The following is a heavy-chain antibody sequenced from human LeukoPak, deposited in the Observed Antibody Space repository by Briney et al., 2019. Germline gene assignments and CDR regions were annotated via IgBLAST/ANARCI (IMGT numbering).Heavy chain of an antibody. J-gene: IGHJ6*02. V-gene: IGHV1-18*01. CDR2: ISAYNGNT. Sequence: GASVKVSCKASGYTFTSYGISWVRQAPGQGLEWMGWISAYNGNTNYAQKLQGRVTMTTDTSTSTAYMELWSLRSDDTAVYYCARAEEYGSWDYYGMDVWGQGTTVTVSS. D-gene: IGHD3-10*01. CDR1: GYTFTSYG. CDR3: ARAEEYGSWDYYGMDV.